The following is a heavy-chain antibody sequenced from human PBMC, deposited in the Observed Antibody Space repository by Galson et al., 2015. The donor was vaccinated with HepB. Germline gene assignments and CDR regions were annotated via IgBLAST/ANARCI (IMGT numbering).Heavy chain of an antibody. V-gene: IGHV3-73*01. CDR1: GFTFSGSA. CDR3: TRHRDSYSGYDQGEWELPFDY. Sequence: SLRLSCAASGFTFSGSAMHWVRQASGKGLEWVGRIRSKANSYATAYAASVKGRFTISRDDSENTAYLQMNSLKTEDTAVYYCTRHRDSYSGYDQGEWELPFDYWGQGTLVTVSS. J-gene: IGHJ4*02. CDR2: IRSKANSYAT. D-gene: IGHD5-12*01.